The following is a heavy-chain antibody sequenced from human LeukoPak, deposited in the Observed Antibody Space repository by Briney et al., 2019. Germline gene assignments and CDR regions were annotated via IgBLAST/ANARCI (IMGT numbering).Heavy chain of an antibody. D-gene: IGHD1-1*01. V-gene: IGHV1-2*02. Sequence: ASVKVSCKASGYTLTGYYMHWVRQAPGQGLEWMGWINPNSGGTNYAQKFQGRVTMTRDTSISTAYMELSRLRSDDTAVYYCARVRGTGTSIAELDYWGQGTLVTVSS. CDR3: ARVRGTGTSIAELDY. J-gene: IGHJ4*02. CDR2: INPNSGGT. CDR1: GYTLTGYY.